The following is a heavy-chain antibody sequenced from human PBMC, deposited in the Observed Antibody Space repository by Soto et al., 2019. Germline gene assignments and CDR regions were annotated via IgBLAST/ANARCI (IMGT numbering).Heavy chain of an antibody. CDR3: ARGIHRKKMVRGVITDLSIFDY. J-gene: IGHJ4*02. Sequence: SETLSLTCTVSGGSISSYYWSWIRQPPGKGLEWIGYIYYSGSTNYNPSLKSRVTISVDTSKNLFSLKLSFVTAADTAVYYCARGIHRKKMVRGVITDLSIFDYWGQGTLVTVSS. V-gene: IGHV4-59*01. D-gene: IGHD3-10*01. CDR1: GGSISSYY. CDR2: IYYSGST.